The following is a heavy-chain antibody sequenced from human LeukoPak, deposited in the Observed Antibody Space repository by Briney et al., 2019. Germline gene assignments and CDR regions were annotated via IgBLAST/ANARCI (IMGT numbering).Heavy chain of an antibody. D-gene: IGHD4-23*01. CDR2: ISSRSSYI. CDR1: GFTFSNHI. J-gene: IGHJ3*02. CDR3: AREQDNGSNHDAFDI. Sequence: GDSLRLSCAASGFTFSNHIINWVRQAPGKGLEWVSGISSRSSYIYYADSVKGRFTISRDNAKNSLYLQMNSLRAEDSAVYYCAREQDNGSNHDAFDIWGQGTMVTVSS. V-gene: IGHV3-21*01.